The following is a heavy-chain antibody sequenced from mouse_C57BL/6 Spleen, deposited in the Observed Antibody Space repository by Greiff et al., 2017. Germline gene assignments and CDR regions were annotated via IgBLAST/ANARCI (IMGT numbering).Heavy chain of an antibody. CDR3: ARDITTVVADV. J-gene: IGHJ1*03. CDR1: GYTFTSYW. D-gene: IGHD1-1*01. CDR2: IYPSDSET. V-gene: IGHV1-61*01. Sequence: VQLQQPGAELVRPGSSVKLSCKASGYTFTSYWMDWVKQRPGQGLEWIGNIYPSDSETHYNQKFKDKATLTVDKSSSTAYMQLSSLTSADSAVYYCARDITTVVADVWGTGTTVTVSS.